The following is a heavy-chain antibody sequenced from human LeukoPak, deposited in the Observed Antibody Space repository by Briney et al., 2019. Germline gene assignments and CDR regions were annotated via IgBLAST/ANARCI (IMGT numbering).Heavy chain of an antibody. CDR1: GFTLSKFW. V-gene: IGHV3-7*04. CDR2: LNQDGNEK. CDR3: ARDKTSMVRGVMGFGAFDI. Sequence: GGSLRLSCAASGFTLSKFWMSWVRQAPEKGLEWVADLNQDGNEKYYVDSVKGRFTISGDNAKNSVYLQMNSLRVEDTAVYYCARDKTSMVRGVMGFGAFDIWGQGTAVTVSS. J-gene: IGHJ3*02. D-gene: IGHD3-10*01.